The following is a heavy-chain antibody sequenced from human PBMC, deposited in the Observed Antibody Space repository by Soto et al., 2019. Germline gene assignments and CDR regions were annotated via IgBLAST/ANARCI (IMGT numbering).Heavy chain of an antibody. CDR1: GFTFSSHG. D-gene: IGHD3-10*01. V-gene: IGHV3-33*01. J-gene: IGHJ3*02. CDR2: IWYDGSNQ. Sequence: QVQLVQSGGGVVQPGRSLRLSCAASGFTFSSHGIHWVRQAPGKGLEWVAVIWYDGSNQYYADSVKGRFTVSRDNSKNMVYLQMSSLRAEDTAVYYCARDSPLSGSSHYPYDASDIWGQGTMVIVSS. CDR3: ARDSPLSGSSHYPYDASDI.